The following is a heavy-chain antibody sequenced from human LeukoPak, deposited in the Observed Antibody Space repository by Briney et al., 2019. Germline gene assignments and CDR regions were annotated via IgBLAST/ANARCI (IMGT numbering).Heavy chain of an antibody. V-gene: IGHV1-18*01. CDR1: GYTFTSYG. D-gene: IGHD3-10*01. CDR2: ISAYNGNT. J-gene: IGHJ6*03. Sequence: ASVKVSCKASGYTFTSYGISWVRQAPGQGLEGMGWISAYNGNTNYAQKLQGRVTMTTDTSTSTAYMELRSLRSDDTAVYYCARGREGSGSYPYYYYYMDVWGKGTTVTVSS. CDR3: ARGREGSGSYPYYYYYMDV.